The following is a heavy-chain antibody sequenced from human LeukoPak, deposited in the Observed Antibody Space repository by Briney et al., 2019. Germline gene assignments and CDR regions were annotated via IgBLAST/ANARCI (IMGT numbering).Heavy chain of an antibody. CDR1: GFTLSSYE. CDR3: ARSPAGANYYLDV. D-gene: IGHD1-14*01. CDR2: ISSSGSTM. J-gene: IGHJ6*03. Sequence: GGSLRLSCAASGFTLSSYEMNWVRQAPGKGLEWVSYISSSGSTMYYADSVKGRFTISRDNAKNSLSLQMNSLRAEDTAVYYCARSPAGANYYLDVWGKGTTVTISS. V-gene: IGHV3-48*03.